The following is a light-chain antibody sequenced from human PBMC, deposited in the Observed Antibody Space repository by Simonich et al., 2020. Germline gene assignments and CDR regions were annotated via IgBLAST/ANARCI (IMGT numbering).Light chain of an antibody. V-gene: IGKV4-1*01. Sequence: DIVMTQSPDFLAVSLGERATINCKSSQSVLYRSNNKNYLAWYQQKPGQPPKLLIYLAATREYGVPDRFIGSGSGTYFTLTISSLQAEDVAVYYCQQYYSTPYTFGQGTKLEIK. CDR3: QQYYSTPYT. CDR1: QSVLYRSNNKNY. CDR2: LAA. J-gene: IGKJ2*01.